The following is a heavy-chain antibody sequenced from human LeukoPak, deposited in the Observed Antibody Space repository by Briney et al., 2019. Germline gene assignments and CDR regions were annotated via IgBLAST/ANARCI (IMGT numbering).Heavy chain of an antibody. CDR2: IKQDGSAK. CDR3: VRQYNSSWLQFFDY. J-gene: IGHJ4*02. V-gene: IGHV3-7*04. Sequence: PGGSLRLSCAAAGLTFSDCWMTWVRQAPGKGLEWVANIKQDGSAKYYVDSVQGRFTISRDNAKNSLYLQMNSLRAEDTAIYYCVRQYNSSWLQFFDYWGQGTLVTVSS. CDR1: GLTFSDCW. D-gene: IGHD6-13*01.